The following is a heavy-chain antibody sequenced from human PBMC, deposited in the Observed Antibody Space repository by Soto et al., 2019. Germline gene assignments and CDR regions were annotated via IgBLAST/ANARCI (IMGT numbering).Heavy chain of an antibody. J-gene: IGHJ6*02. CDR2: ISGSGGST. CDR1: GFTFSSYA. CDR3: ASAARVYYYYGMDV. Sequence: EVQLLESGGGLVQPGGSLRLSCAASGFTFSSYAMSWVRQAPGKGLEWVSAISGSGGSTYYADSVKGRFTISRDNSKNTLYLQMNNLRAEDTAVYYCASAARVYYYYGMDVWGQGTTGTVSS. D-gene: IGHD6-13*01. V-gene: IGHV3-23*01.